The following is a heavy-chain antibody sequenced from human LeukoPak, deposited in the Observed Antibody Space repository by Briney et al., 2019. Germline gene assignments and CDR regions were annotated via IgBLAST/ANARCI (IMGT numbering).Heavy chain of an antibody. J-gene: IGHJ4*02. D-gene: IGHD3-22*01. V-gene: IGHV3-74*01. CDR1: GFTFSSYW. CDR3: AREGGYSHAFDY. CDR2: INSDGSST. Sequence: QPGGSLRLPCAASGFTFSSYWMYWVRQAPGKGPVWVSRINSDGSSTSHADSVKGRFTISRDNAKNTLYLQMNSLRAEDTAVYYCAREGGYSHAFDYWGQGTLVTVSS.